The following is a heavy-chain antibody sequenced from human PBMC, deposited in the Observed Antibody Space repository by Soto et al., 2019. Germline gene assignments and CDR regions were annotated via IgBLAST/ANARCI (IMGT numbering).Heavy chain of an antibody. CDR1: GYTFTSYY. Sequence: GASVKVSCKASGYTFTSYYMHWVRQAPGQGLEWMGWISAYNGNTNYAQKLQGRVTMTTDTSTSTAYMELRSLRSDDTAVYYCAREAAAGTLDYRGQGTLVTVSS. V-gene: IGHV1-18*04. CDR3: AREAAAGTLDY. CDR2: ISAYNGNT. J-gene: IGHJ4*02. D-gene: IGHD6-13*01.